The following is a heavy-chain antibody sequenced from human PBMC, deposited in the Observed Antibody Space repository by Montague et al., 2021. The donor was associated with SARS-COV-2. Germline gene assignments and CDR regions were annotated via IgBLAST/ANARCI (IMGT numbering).Heavy chain of an antibody. D-gene: IGHD4-17*01. Sequence: TLSLTCTVSGGSISSGTYYWSWIRQPAGKGLEWIGRIYTSGGTYSNSSLKSRVTISVDTSKNQFSLKLSPVTAADTAVYYCARHLNYRDYGGDDYWGQGTLVTVSS. V-gene: IGHV4-61*02. J-gene: IGHJ4*02. CDR1: GGSISSGTYY. CDR3: ARHLNYRDYGGDDY. CDR2: IYTSGGT.